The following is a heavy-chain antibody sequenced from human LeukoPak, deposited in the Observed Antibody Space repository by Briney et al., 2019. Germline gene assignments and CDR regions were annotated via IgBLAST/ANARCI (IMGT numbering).Heavy chain of an antibody. Sequence: GGSLRLSCAASGSTFSSYSMNWVRQAPGKGLEWVSSISSSSSYIYYADSVKGRFTISRDNAKNSLYLQMNSLRAEDTAVYYCARVLNYYGSGSYFGYWGQGTLVTVSS. CDR2: ISSSSSYI. CDR1: GSTFSSYS. D-gene: IGHD3-10*01. V-gene: IGHV3-21*01. CDR3: ARVLNYYGSGSYFGY. J-gene: IGHJ4*02.